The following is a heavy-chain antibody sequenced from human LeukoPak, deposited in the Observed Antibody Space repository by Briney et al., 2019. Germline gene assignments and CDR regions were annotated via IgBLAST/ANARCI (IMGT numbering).Heavy chain of an antibody. V-gene: IGHV3-64D*09. CDR3: VKGHDSSGYYLSYFDY. CDR1: GFTFSNYW. J-gene: IGHJ4*02. D-gene: IGHD3-22*01. Sequence: SGGSLRLSCAASGFTFSNYWMIWVRQAPGKGLEYVSTISSNGGTTYYADSVKGRFTISRDNSKNTLYLQMSSLRAEDTAVYYCVKGHDSSGYYLSYFDYWGQGALVTVSS. CDR2: ISSNGGTT.